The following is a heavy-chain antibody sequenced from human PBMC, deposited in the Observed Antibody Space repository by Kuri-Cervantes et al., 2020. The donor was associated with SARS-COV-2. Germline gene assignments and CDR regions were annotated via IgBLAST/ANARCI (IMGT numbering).Heavy chain of an antibody. Sequence: GESLKISCAASGFTFSTYAMSWVRQAPGKGLEWVSAISGSGGSTYYADSVKGRFTISRDNSKNTLYLQMNSLRAEDTAVYYCAKGLRTNGYYYGMDVWGQGTTVTGSS. J-gene: IGHJ6*02. CDR2: ISGSGGST. D-gene: IGHD2-8*01. CDR1: GFTFSTYA. CDR3: AKGLRTNGYYYGMDV. V-gene: IGHV3-23*01.